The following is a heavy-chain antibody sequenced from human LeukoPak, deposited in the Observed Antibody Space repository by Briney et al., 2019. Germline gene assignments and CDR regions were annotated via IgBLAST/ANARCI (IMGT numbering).Heavy chain of an antibody. V-gene: IGHV3-21*01. CDR1: GFTFSSYS. J-gene: IGHJ4*02. D-gene: IGHD6-13*01. CDR2: VSTGSNYI. Sequence: PGGSLRLSCTASGFTFSSYSLNWVRQAPGKGLEWVSSVSTGSNYIYYADSVKGRFTISRDNAKNSLYLQMNSLRAEDTAVYYCARWIAAAASDYWGQGTLVTVSS. CDR3: ARWIAAAASDY.